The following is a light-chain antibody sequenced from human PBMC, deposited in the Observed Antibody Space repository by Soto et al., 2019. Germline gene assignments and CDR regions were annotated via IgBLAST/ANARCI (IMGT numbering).Light chain of an antibody. V-gene: IGLV1-44*01. CDR3: AAWDDSLNGWV. CDR1: SSNIGCNK. J-gene: IGLJ3*02. CDR2: SNN. Sequence: QSVLTQPPSASVTPVQRVTISCSGSSSNIGCNKVNWDRQLPGTAPKLLLYSNNQRPSGVPDRFSGSKSGTSASLAISGLQADDEADYYCAAWDDSLNGWVFGRGTQLTVL.